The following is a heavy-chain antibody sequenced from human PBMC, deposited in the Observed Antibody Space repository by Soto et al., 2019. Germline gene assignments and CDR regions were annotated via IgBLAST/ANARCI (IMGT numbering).Heavy chain of an antibody. CDR3: VRVAGSGGFYDY. CDR2: ISGRGGSS. Sequence: LAPGKGLEWVSGISGRGGSSFYGDSVKGRFTISRDNSENRVYLQANSLKAEDTAVYFCVRVAGSGGFYDYWGHGTLVTVSS. J-gene: IGHJ4*01. D-gene: IGHD3-10*01. V-gene: IGHV3-23*01.